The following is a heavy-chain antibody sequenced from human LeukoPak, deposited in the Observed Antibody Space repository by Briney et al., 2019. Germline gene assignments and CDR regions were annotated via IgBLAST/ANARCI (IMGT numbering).Heavy chain of an antibody. J-gene: IGHJ6*02. CDR1: GYTFTSYG. CDR3: ARDKSSSSQDEVFGDYYYGMDV. Sequence: GASVKVSCKASGYTFTSYGITWVRQAPGQGLEWMGWISAYNGNTNYAQKLQGRVTLTTDTSTSTAYMELRSLRSEDTAVYYCARDKSSSSQDEVFGDYYYGMDVWGQGTTVTVSS. D-gene: IGHD6-13*01. V-gene: IGHV1-18*01. CDR2: ISAYNGNT.